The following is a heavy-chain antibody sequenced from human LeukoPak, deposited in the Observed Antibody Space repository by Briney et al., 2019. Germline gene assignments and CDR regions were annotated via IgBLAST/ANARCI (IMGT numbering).Heavy chain of an antibody. CDR3: ARGPLVGALSWFDP. D-gene: IGHD1-26*01. CDR2: IYYSGST. V-gene: IGHV4-59*08. J-gene: IGHJ5*02. CDR1: GGSISSYY. Sequence: SETLSLTCTVSGGSISSYYWSWIRQPPGKGLEWIGYIYYSGSTNYNPSLKSRVTISVDTSKNQFSLKLSSVTAADTAVYYCARGPLVGALSWFDPWGQGTLVTVSS.